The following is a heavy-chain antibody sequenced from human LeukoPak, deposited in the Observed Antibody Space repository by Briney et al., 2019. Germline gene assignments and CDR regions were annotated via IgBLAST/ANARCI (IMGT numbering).Heavy chain of an antibody. J-gene: IGHJ4*02. CDR1: GGSISSSSYY. D-gene: IGHD5-18*01. V-gene: IGHV4-39*01. CDR3: ARSPVRFSHSTGYSYGYPDS. CDR2: IYYSGST. Sequence: SETLSLTCTVAGGSISSSSYYWGWIRQPPGKGLEWIGSIYYSGSTYYNPSLKSRVTISVDTSKNQFSLKLSSVTAADTAVYYCARSPVRFSHSTGYSYGYPDSWGQGTLVTVSS.